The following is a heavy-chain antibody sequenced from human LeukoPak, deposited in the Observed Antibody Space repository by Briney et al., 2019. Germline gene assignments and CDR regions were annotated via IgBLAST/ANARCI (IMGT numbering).Heavy chain of an antibody. CDR1: GFTFSSYA. CDR2: ISYDGSNK. CDR3: ARALIVVVPAALY. D-gene: IGHD2-2*01. J-gene: IGHJ4*02. Sequence: GGSLRLSCAASGFTFSSYAMHWVRQAPGKGLEWVAVISYDGSNKYCADSVKGRFTISRDNSKNTLYLQMNSLRAEDTAVYYCARALIVVVPAALYWGQGTLVTVSS. V-gene: IGHV3-30-3*01.